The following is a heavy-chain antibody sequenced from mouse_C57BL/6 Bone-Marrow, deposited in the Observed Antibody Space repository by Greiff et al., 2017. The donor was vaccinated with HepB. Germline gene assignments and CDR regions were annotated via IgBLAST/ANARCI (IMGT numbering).Heavy chain of an antibody. V-gene: IGHV1-82*01. CDR3: GYYEYDDAMDY. J-gene: IGHJ4*01. D-gene: IGHD2-4*01. Sequence: VQLQQSGPELVKPGASVKISCKASGYAFSSSWMNWVKQRPGKGLEWIGRIYPGDGDTNYNGKFKGKATLTADKSSSTAYMQLSSLTSEDSAVYVCGYYEYDDAMDYWGQGTSVTVSS. CDR2: IYPGDGDT. CDR1: GYAFSSSW.